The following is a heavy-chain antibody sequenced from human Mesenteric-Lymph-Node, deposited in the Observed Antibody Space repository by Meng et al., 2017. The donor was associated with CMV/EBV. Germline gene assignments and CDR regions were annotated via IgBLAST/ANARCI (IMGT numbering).Heavy chain of an antibody. Sequence: GLTFSNYGMHWVRQAPGRVWEWIAFVRYDGNKKDYLDPMKGRFTISRDNSKNTLSMQTNGLRAEDAAVYYCAKVNWNYGGCFDYWGQGTLVTVSS. D-gene: IGHD1-7*01. CDR3: AKVNWNYGGCFDY. CDR1: GLTFSNYG. J-gene: IGHJ4*02. V-gene: IGHV3-30*02. CDR2: VRYDGNKK.